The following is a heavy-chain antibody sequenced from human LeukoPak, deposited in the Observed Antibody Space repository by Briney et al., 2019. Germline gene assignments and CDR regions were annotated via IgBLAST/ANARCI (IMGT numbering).Heavy chain of an antibody. D-gene: IGHD3-9*01. Sequence: SETLSLTCAVSGGSISSDGYSWSWIRQPPGKGLEWIEYIHHTGNTYYNPALRSRVTISLDRSKNQFSLKLTSVTAADTAVYYCAREAYDVLTGLGGGMDVWGQGTTVTVSS. CDR2: IHHTGNT. CDR1: GGSISSDGYS. J-gene: IGHJ6*02. CDR3: AREAYDVLTGLGGGMDV. V-gene: IGHV4-30-2*01.